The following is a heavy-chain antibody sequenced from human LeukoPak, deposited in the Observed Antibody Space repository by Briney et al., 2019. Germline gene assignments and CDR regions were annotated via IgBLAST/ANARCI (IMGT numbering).Heavy chain of an antibody. CDR3: ATAVDPMVRGVIITGVGFDY. Sequence: ASVKVSCKVSGYTLTELSMHWVRQAPGKGLEWMGGFDPEDGETTYAQKFQGRVTMTEDTSTDTAYMELSSLRSEDTAVYYCATAVDPMVRGVIITGVGFDYWGQGTLVTVSS. CDR2: FDPEDGET. D-gene: IGHD3-10*01. V-gene: IGHV1-24*01. J-gene: IGHJ4*02. CDR1: GYTLTELS.